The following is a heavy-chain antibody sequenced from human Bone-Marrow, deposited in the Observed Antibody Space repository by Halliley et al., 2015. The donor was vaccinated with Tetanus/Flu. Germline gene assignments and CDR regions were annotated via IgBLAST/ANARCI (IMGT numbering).Heavy chain of an antibody. V-gene: IGHV4-30-2*05. CDR3: ARDSKTSLGDYPYYYYGLDV. Sequence: GSANYNPSPRGRLSISVDTSKNQFSLKLSSVTAADTAVYYCARDSKTSLGDYPYYYYGLDVWGQGTAVTVSS. CDR2: GSA. J-gene: IGHJ6*02. D-gene: IGHD4-17*01.